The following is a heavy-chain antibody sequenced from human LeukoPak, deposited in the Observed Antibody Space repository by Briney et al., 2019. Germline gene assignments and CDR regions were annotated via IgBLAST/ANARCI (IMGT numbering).Heavy chain of an antibody. Sequence: GGSLRLSCAASGFTFSSYAMSWVRQAPGKGLEWVSAISGSGGSTYYADSVKGRFTIPRDNSKNTLYLQMNSLRAEDTAVYYCAKDSIVLEQWLVAYLDYWGQGTLVTVSS. CDR1: GFTFSSYA. J-gene: IGHJ4*02. D-gene: IGHD6-19*01. CDR2: ISGSGGST. V-gene: IGHV3-23*01. CDR3: AKDSIVLEQWLVAYLDY.